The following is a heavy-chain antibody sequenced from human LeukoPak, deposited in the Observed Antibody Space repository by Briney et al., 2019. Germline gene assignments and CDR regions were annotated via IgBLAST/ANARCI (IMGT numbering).Heavy chain of an antibody. D-gene: IGHD3-16*01. J-gene: IGHJ4*02. CDR1: GGTFSSYA. CDR2: IIPIFGIA. Sequence: SVKVSCKASGGTFSSYAISWVRQAPGQGLEWMGRIIPIFGIANYAQKFQGRVTITADKSTSTAYMELSSLRSEDTAVYYCARDPEGESFAYWGRGPLAPASS. CDR3: ARDPEGESFAY. V-gene: IGHV1-69*04.